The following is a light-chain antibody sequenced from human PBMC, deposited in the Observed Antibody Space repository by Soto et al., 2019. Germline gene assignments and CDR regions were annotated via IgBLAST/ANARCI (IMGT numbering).Light chain of an antibody. V-gene: IGKV3-20*01. CDR1: QSVGNNF. CDR2: DAS. J-gene: IGKJ1*01. Sequence: EIVLTQSPDTLSLSPGERATLSCRASQSVGNNFLAWYQQKPGQAPTLLICDASSRASGLPDRFSGSGSETDFTLTVSRLELEDFAVYFCQQYGTSPQTFGQGTKVEI. CDR3: QQYGTSPQT.